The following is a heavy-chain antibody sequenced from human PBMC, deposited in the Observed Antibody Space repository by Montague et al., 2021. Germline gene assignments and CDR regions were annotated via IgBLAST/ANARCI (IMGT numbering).Heavy chain of an antibody. J-gene: IGHJ5*02. CDR3: AHRLVAGNWFDP. CDR1: GFSLNYSGVG. Sequence: PALVKPTQTLRLTCIFSGFSLNYSGVGVGWIRQPPGKALEWLALIYWDDDTRYNPSLRSRLAITRDTSKNQVVLTLTNVAPVDTATYFCAHRLVAGNWFDPWGQGTLVTVSS. CDR2: IYWDDDT. V-gene: IGHV2-5*02.